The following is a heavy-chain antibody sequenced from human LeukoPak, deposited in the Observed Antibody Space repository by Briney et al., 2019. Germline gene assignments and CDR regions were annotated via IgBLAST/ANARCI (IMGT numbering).Heavy chain of an antibody. CDR2: ISAYNGNT. CDR1: GYTFTSYG. J-gene: IGHJ2*01. V-gene: IGHV1-18*01. CDR3: ARGWFSRRQQLVPHQSFHIWYFDL. D-gene: IGHD6-13*01. Sequence: ASVKVSCKASGYTFTSYGISWVRQAPGQGLEWMGWISAYNGNTNYAQKLQGRVTMTTDTSTSTAYMELSSLRSEDTAVYYCARGWFSRRQQLVPHQSFHIWYFDLWGRGTLVTVSS.